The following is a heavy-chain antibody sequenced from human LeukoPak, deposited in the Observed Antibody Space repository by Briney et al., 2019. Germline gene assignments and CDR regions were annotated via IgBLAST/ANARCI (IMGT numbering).Heavy chain of an antibody. D-gene: IGHD6-19*01. CDR1: GFTFSSYG. V-gene: IGHV3-33*01. CDR3: TRAYSSGWYVSWFDP. CDR2: IWYDGSNK. Sequence: HTGGSLRLSCAASGFTFSSYGMHWVRQAPGKGLEWVAVIWYDGSNKYYADSVKGRFTISRDNSKNTLYLQMNSLRAEDTAVYYCTRAYSSGWYVSWFDPWGQGTLVTVSS. J-gene: IGHJ5*02.